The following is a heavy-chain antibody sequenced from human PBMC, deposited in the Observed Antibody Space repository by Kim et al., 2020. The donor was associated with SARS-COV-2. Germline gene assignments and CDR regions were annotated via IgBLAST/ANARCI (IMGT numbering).Heavy chain of an antibody. V-gene: IGHV3-74*01. CDR3: ARSPIAALYYFDS. D-gene: IGHD6-13*01. J-gene: IGHJ4*02. CDR1: GFTFSNFW. CDR2: VNSDGSST. Sequence: GGSLRLSCAASGFTFSNFWMHWVRQTPGKGLGLVSRVNSDGSSTSYADSVKGRLTISRDNAKNTLYLQLNSLRAEDTAVYYCARSPIAALYYFDSWGQGTPVTVSS.